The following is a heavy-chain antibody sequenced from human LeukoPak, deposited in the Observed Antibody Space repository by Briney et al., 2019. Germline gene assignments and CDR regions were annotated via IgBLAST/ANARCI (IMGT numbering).Heavy chain of an antibody. V-gene: IGHV1-2*02. CDR1: GYTFTGYY. Sequence: ASVKVSCKASGYTFTGYYMHWVRQAPGQELEWMGWINPNSGGTNYAQKFQGRVTMTRDTSISTAYMELSRLRSDDTAVYYCARSYYDSSGYYYGEAYFQHWGQGTLVTVSS. CDR2: INPNSGGT. J-gene: IGHJ1*01. D-gene: IGHD3-22*01. CDR3: ARSYYDSSGYYYGEAYFQH.